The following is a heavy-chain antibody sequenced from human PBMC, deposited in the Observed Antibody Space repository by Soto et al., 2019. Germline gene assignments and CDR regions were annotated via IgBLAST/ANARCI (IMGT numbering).Heavy chain of an antibody. CDR2: VSTSSSYT. J-gene: IGHJ4*02. Sequence: QVQLVESGGGLVKPGGSLRLSCVASGFTFSDHYMTWIRQAPGKGLEWLSYVSTSSSYTNYADSVKGRFTISRDNAMNSLYLQMNSLRAEDTAVYYWARLRLTGYFDYWGQGTLVTFSS. CDR1: GFTFSDHY. CDR3: ARLRLTGYFDY. V-gene: IGHV3-11*05.